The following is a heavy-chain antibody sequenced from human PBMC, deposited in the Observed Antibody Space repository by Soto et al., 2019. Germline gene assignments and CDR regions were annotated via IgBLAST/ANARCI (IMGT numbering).Heavy chain of an antibody. J-gene: IGHJ4*02. CDR3: ARADTAMFILRELGY. Sequence: PSLTCAVSCVSISSGGYSWSWIRQPPGKVLEWIGYIYHSGSTYYNPSLKSRVTISVDRSKNQFSLKLSSVTAAVTAVYYCARADTAMFILRELGYWGQGTLVTVSS. CDR2: IYHSGST. D-gene: IGHD5-18*01. V-gene: IGHV4-30-2*01. CDR1: CVSISSGGYS.